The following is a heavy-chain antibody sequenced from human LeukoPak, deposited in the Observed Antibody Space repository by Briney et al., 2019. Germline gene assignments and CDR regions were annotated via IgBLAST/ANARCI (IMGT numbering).Heavy chain of an antibody. J-gene: IGHJ4*02. CDR1: GFTFSSYA. CDR2: ISAHGSNT. Sequence: PGGSLRLSCAASGFTFSSYAMSWVRQAPGKGLEWVSGISAHGSNTFYADSVKGRFTISRDNSKNTLFLQMNSLRGEDTAVYYSATETGDSPVYWGQGTLVTVSS. D-gene: IGHD3-10*01. CDR3: ATETGDSPVY. V-gene: IGHV3-23*01.